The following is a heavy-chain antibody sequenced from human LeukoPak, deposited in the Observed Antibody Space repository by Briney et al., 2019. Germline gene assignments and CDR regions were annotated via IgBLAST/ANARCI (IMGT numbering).Heavy chain of an antibody. J-gene: IGHJ4*02. CDR1: GFTFSSYA. V-gene: IGHV3-23*01. D-gene: IGHD3-22*01. CDR3: AKFAPYYYDSSGYRVIGDY. CDR2: LRCSGGST. Sequence: GVSLRLSCAASGFTFSSYAMSWVRQAPGKGLEWVSALRCSGGSTYYADSVKGRFTISRDNSKNTLYLQMNSLRAEDTAVYYCAKFAPYYYDSSGYRVIGDYWGQGTLVTLSS.